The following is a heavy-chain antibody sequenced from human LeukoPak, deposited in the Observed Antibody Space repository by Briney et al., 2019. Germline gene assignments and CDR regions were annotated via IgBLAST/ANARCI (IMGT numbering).Heavy chain of an antibody. Sequence: GGSLPLSCAASGFTFSSYIMNWVRQAPGKGLEGLSYISSSSSIIYYADSVKGRFTISRDNAKNSLYLQMNSLRDEDTAVYYCARDGDSSGYYAAFDIWGQGPMVTVSS. CDR3: ARDGDSSGYYAAFDI. D-gene: IGHD3-22*01. V-gene: IGHV3-48*02. CDR1: GFTFSSYI. CDR2: ISSSSSII. J-gene: IGHJ3*02.